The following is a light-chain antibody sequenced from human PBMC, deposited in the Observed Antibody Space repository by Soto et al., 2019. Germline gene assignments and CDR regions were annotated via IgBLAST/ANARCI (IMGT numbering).Light chain of an antibody. CDR2: DAS. Sequence: DIQMTQSPSTLSASVGDRVTITCRASQSISSWLAWYQQKPGKAPKLLIYDASSLGSGVPSRFSGSGSGTEFTLTISSLQPDDFATYYCQQAWTFGQGTKVDIK. J-gene: IGKJ1*01. CDR3: QQAWT. CDR1: QSISSW. V-gene: IGKV1-5*01.